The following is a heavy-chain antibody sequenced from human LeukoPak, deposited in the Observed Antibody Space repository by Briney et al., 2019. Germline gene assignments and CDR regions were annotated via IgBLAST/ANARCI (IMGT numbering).Heavy chain of an antibody. CDR1: GYTFTSYY. Sequence: PLASVKVSCKASGYTFTSYYMHWVRQAPGQGLEWMGIINPSGGSTSYAQKFQGRVTMTTDTSTSTAYMELRSLRSDDTAVYYCARGQWGQDYWGQGTLVTVSS. V-gene: IGHV1-46*01. D-gene: IGHD1-26*01. CDR3: ARGQWGQDY. J-gene: IGHJ4*02. CDR2: INPSGGST.